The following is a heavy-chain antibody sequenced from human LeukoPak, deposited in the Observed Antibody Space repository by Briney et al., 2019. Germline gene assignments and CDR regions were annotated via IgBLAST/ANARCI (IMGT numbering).Heavy chain of an antibody. D-gene: IGHD3-22*01. CDR2: INYGGSP. Sequence: PSETLSLTCTVSGGSISSSSHYWVWIRQPPGKGLEWIGSINYGGSPYYNPALKGRVTISVDTSKNHSSLKLSSVTAADTAVYFCARERVYFDSSGHPSAASSWGQGTLVTVSS. J-gene: IGHJ4*02. V-gene: IGHV4-39*07. CDR1: GGSISSSSHY. CDR3: ARERVYFDSSGHPSAASS.